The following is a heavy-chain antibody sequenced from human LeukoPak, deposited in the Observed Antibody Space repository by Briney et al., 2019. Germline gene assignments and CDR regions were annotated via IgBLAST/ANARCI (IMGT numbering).Heavy chain of an antibody. CDR1: GGSISSYY. CDR2: IYYSGST. CDR3: AGMPSRGGYNILQH. Sequence: PSETLSLTCTVSGGSISSYYWSWIRQPPGKGLEWIGYIYYSGSTNYNPSLKSRVTISVDTSKNQFSLKLSSVTAADTAVYYCAGMPSRGGYNILQHWGQGTLVTVSS. V-gene: IGHV4-59*01. J-gene: IGHJ1*01. D-gene: IGHD5-24*01.